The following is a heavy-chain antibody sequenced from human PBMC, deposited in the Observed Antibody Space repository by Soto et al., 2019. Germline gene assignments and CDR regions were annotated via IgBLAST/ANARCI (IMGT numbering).Heavy chain of an antibody. V-gene: IGHV4-31*03. Sequence: ASETLSLTCTVSGGSISSGGYYWTWIRQHPGKGLEWIAYIYHSGYTFYNPSLKSRVTMSVDTSKNQFSLKLRSVTAADTAIYYCARDQQKYNPSFYHYYAMDLWGQGTTVTVSS. D-gene: IGHD1-20*01. CDR1: GGSISSGGYY. CDR3: ARDQQKYNPSFYHYYAMDL. J-gene: IGHJ6*02. CDR2: IYHSGYT.